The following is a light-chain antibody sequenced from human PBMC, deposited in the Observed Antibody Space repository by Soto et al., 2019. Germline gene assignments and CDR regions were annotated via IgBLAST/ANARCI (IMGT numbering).Light chain of an antibody. CDR2: GNS. CDR3: QSYDSSRVV. J-gene: IGLJ2*01. CDR1: SSNIGAGYD. Sequence: QSVLTQPPSVSGAPGQRVTIYCTGSSSNIGAGYDVHWYQQLPGTAPKLLIYGNSNRPSGVPDRFSGSKSGTSASLAITGLQAEEEADYYCQSYDSSRVVFGGGTQLTVL. V-gene: IGLV1-40*01.